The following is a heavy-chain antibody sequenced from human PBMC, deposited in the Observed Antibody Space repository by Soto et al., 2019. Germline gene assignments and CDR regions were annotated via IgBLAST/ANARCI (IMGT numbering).Heavy chain of an antibody. Sequence: PSDTLSLTCVVYGGSFSGYYWSWIRQPPGKGLEWIGEINHSGSTNYNPSLKSRVTISVDTSKNQFSLKLSSVTAADTAVYYCARTQDPVRRAAPRRRYYDGMDVWGKWTPVT. CDR2: INHSGST. CDR1: GGSFSGYY. V-gene: IGHV4-34*01. J-gene: IGHJ6*04. CDR3: ARTQDPVRRAAPRRRYYDGMDV. D-gene: IGHD6-6*01.